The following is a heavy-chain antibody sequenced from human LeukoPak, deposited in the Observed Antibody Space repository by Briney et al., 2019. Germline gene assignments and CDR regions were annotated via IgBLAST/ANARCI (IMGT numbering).Heavy chain of an antibody. CDR3: AKSHDSFDY. V-gene: IGHV3-30*18. D-gene: IGHD2-21*02. J-gene: IGHJ4*02. Sequence: PGGSLRLSCAASGFTFSNYGMHWVRRAQGKGLEWVAVISYDGSNQYYADSVKGRFTISRDNSKNTLYLQMNSLRAEDSAVYYCAKSHDSFDYWGQGTLVTVSS. CDR1: GFTFSNYG. CDR2: ISYDGSNQ.